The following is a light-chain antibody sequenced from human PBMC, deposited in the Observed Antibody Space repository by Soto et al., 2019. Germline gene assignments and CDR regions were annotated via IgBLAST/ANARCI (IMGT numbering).Light chain of an antibody. CDR3: HQSYSNPPT. CDR1: QSVTTY. V-gene: IGKV1-39*01. J-gene: IGKJ5*01. Sequence: DIEVTQSPSSLSASVGDRVTITCRASQSVTTYLNWYQHKPGKAPQLLIYGASRLQSGVPSRFSASGSATDFALTITSLQPEDFATYYCHQSYSNPPTFGQGTRLEI. CDR2: GAS.